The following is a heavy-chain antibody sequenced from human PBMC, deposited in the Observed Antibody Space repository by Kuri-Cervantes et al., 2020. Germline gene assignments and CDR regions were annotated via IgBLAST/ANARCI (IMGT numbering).Heavy chain of an antibody. V-gene: IGHV1-69*13. CDR2: IIPIFGTA. CDR1: GYTFTSYY. Sequence: SVKVSCKASGYTFTSYYMHWVRQAPGQGLEWMGGIIPIFGTANYAQKFQGRVTITADESTSAAYMELSSLRSEDTAVYYCARDADRSYYDSSGSLDYWGQGTLVTVSS. CDR3: ARDADRSYYDSSGSLDY. D-gene: IGHD3-22*01. J-gene: IGHJ4*02.